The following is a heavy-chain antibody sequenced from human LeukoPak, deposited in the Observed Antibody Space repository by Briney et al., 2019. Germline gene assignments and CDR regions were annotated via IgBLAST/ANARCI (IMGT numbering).Heavy chain of an antibody. CDR1: GVSISSSNW. J-gene: IGHJ6*03. CDR3: ARDGTCSSTSCLRGDYYYMDV. Sequence: SETLSLTCAVSGVSISSSNWWSWVRPPPGKGLEWIGQIFHSGSTNYNPSLKSRVTISVDTSKNQFSLKLSSVTAADTAVYYCARDGTCSSTSCLRGDYYYMDVWGKGTTVTVSS. D-gene: IGHD2-2*01. V-gene: IGHV4-4*02. CDR2: IFHSGST.